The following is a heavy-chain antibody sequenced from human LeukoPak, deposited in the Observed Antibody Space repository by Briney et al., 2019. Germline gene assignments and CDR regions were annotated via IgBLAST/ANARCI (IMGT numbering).Heavy chain of an antibody. D-gene: IGHD6-19*01. V-gene: IGHV3-7*01. J-gene: IGHJ4*02. Sequence: GGSLRLSCTASGFSFSNHYMRWIRQAPGRGLEWVANINEDGSNKWHLGSVKGRFTVSRDNARNSLYLQMNSLRVEDTAVYYCTRVIVAVPGYFDYFDFWGQGVLVTVSS. CDR3: TRVIVAVPGYFDYFDF. CDR2: INEDGSNK. CDR1: GFSFSNHY.